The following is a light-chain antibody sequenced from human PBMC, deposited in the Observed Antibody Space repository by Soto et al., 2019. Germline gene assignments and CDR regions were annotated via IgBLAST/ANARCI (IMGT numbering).Light chain of an antibody. V-gene: IGLV2-11*01. J-gene: IGLJ2*01. CDR2: DVS. Sequence: QSALTKPRSVSGSPGQSVTISCTGTSSDVGGYNYVSWYQQHPGKAPKLMIYDVSKRPSGVPDRFSGSKSGNTAYLTISGLQAEDEADYYCCSYAGSYSPVVFGGGTKLTVL. CDR1: SSDVGGYNY. CDR3: CSYAGSYSPVV.